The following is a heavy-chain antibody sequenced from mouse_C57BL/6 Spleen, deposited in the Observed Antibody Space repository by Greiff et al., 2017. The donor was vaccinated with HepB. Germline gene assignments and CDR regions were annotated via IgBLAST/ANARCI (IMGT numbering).Heavy chain of an antibody. CDR1: GYTFTSYW. D-gene: IGHD1-1*01. V-gene: IGHV1-69*01. CDR3: ARRVYYYGSSYYFGG. CDR2: IDPSDSYT. Sequence: QVQLQQPGAELVMPGASVKLSCKASGYTFTSYWMHWVKQRPGQGLEWIGEIDPSDSYTNYNQKFKGKSTLTVDKSSSTAYMQLSSLTSEDSAVYYCARRVYYYGSSYYFGGWGTGTTVTVSS. J-gene: IGHJ1*03.